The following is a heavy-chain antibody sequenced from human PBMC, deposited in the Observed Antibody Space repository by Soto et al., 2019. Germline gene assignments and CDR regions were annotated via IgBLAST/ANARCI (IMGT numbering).Heavy chain of an antibody. CDR3: ARDLWGYCGTDCYPLDV. Sequence: PSETLSLTCTVSGGSFSPNYWAWVRQSPGKGVEWIADMHNSGNTNYSPSLKSRVTISVDTSKNQFSLKLNSVTAADTAVYYCARDLWGYCGTDCYPLDVWGQGTTVTVSS. V-gene: IGHV4-59*01. CDR2: MHNSGNT. D-gene: IGHD2-21*02. CDR1: GGSFSPNY. J-gene: IGHJ6*02.